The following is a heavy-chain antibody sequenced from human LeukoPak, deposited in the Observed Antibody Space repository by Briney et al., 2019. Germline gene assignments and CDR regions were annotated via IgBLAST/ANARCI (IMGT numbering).Heavy chain of an antibody. Sequence: GESQKVSCKGSGYTFTNYWIGWVRQMPGKGLEWMGIIYPGDSDTRYSPSFQGQVTISADKSISTAYLQWSSLKASDTAMYYCARLYSSSNWYFDLWGRGTLVTVSS. J-gene: IGHJ2*01. D-gene: IGHD6-6*01. CDR2: IYPGDSDT. CDR3: ARLYSSSNWYFDL. CDR1: GYTFTNYW. V-gene: IGHV5-51*01.